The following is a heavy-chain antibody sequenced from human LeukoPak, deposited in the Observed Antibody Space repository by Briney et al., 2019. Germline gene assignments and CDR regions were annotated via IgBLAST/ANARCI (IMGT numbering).Heavy chain of an antibody. CDR3: ARLLIGGGYFDY. CDR2: INGDGSST. D-gene: IGHD3-22*01. CDR1: GFTFSTYW. J-gene: IGHJ4*02. V-gene: IGHV3-74*01. Sequence: GGSLRLSCAASGFTFSTYWIHWVRHAPGKGLVWVSHINGDGSSTSYADSVKGRFAISRNNAKNTLYLQMNSLRAEDTAMYYCARLLIGGGYFDYWGQGTLVTVSS.